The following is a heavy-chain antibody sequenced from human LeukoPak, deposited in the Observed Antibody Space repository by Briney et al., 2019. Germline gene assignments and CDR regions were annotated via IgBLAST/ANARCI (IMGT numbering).Heavy chain of an antibody. CDR1: GYTFTSYG. D-gene: IGHD2-2*01. CDR2: ISAYNGNT. V-gene: IGHV1-18*01. Sequence: ASVKVSCKASGYTFTSYGISWVLQAPGQGLEWMGWISAYNGNTNYAQKLQGRVTMTTDTSTSTAYMKLTSLRSDDTAVYYCATDRIVVVPAASHPIDYWGQGTLVTVSS. CDR3: ATDRIVVVPAASHPIDY. J-gene: IGHJ4*02.